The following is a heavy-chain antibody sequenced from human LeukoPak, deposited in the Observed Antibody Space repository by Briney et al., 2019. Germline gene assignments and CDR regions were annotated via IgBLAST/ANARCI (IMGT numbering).Heavy chain of an antibody. V-gene: IGHV4-39*07. CDR3: ARGRYYYDSRRFDY. CDR2: INHSGST. Sequence: SETLSLTCTVSGGSISSSSYYWGWVRQPAGKGLEWIGEINHSGSTNYNPSLKSRVTISVDTSKNQFSLKLSSVTAADTAVYYCARGRYYYDSRRFDYWGQGTLVTVSS. CDR1: GGSISSSSYY. D-gene: IGHD3-22*01. J-gene: IGHJ4*02.